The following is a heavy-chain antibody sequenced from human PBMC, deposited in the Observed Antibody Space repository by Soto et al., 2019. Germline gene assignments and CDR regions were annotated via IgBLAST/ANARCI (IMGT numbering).Heavy chain of an antibody. Sequence: SVKVFCKASGGTFSSYAISWVRQAPGQGLEWMGGIIPIFGTANYAQKFQGRVTITADESTSTAYMELSSLRSEDTAVYYCARSRGYSYGRYYYYGMDVWGQGTTVTVSS. V-gene: IGHV1-69*13. J-gene: IGHJ6*02. D-gene: IGHD5-18*01. CDR3: ARSRGYSYGRYYYYGMDV. CDR1: GGTFSSYA. CDR2: IIPIFGTA.